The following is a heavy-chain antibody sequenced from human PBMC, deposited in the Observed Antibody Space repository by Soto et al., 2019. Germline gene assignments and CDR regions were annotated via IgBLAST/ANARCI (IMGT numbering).Heavy chain of an antibody. D-gene: IGHD6-13*01. CDR1: GGSVSSGSYY. Sequence: KPSETLSLTCTVSGGSVSSGSYYRSWIRQPPGKGLEWIGYIYYSGSTNYNPSLKSRVTISVDTSKNQFSLKLSSVTAADTAVYYCARARYSSSWYAAFDIWGQGTMVTVSS. CDR3: ARARYSSSWYAAFDI. V-gene: IGHV4-61*01. J-gene: IGHJ3*02. CDR2: IYYSGST.